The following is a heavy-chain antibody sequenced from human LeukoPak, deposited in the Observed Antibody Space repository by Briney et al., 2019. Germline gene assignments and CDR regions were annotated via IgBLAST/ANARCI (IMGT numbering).Heavy chain of an antibody. D-gene: IGHD3-10*01. CDR2: IYYSGST. V-gene: IGHV4-59*01. J-gene: IGHJ5*02. CDR1: GGSFSGYY. Sequence: SETLSLTCAVYGGSFSGYYWSWIRQPPGKGLEWIGYIYYSGSTNYNPSLKSRVTISVDTSKNQFSLKLSSVTAADTAVYYCARGSRIWFGEINWFDPWGQGTLVTVSS. CDR3: ARGSRIWFGEINWFDP.